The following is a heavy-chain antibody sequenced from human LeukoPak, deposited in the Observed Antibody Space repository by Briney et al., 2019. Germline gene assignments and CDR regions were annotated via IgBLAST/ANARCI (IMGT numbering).Heavy chain of an antibody. Sequence: GGSLRLSCATSGFTFSSYAMSWVRQAPGKGLEWVSAISGSGGSTYYADSVKGRFAISRDNSKNTLYLQMNSLRAEDTAVYYCARGPAGVGATRDWDAFDIWGQGTMVTVSS. D-gene: IGHD1-26*01. CDR1: GFTFSSYA. CDR3: ARGPAGVGATRDWDAFDI. J-gene: IGHJ3*02. V-gene: IGHV3-23*01. CDR2: ISGSGGST.